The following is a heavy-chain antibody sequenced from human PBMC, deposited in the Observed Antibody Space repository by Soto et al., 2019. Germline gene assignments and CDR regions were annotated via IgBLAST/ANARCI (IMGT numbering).Heavy chain of an antibody. D-gene: IGHD5-12*01. CDR2: IYSSEKT. V-gene: IGHV4-30-4*01. Sequence: PSESLSLTCTVSGGSIDSDDYYWTWLRQPPGKGLEGIGYIYSSEKTTYNPSLESRLTISIDTYKNQFSLHLKSVSAADADVYLCARDSGNSPDFFDYWGQGTLVTVSS. CDR3: ARDSGNSPDFFDY. J-gene: IGHJ4*02. CDR1: GGSIDSDDYY.